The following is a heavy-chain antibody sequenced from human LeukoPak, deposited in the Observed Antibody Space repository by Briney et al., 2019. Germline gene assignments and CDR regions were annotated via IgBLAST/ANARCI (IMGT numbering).Heavy chain of an antibody. V-gene: IGHV3-30*02. CDR1: GFTFSSYG. CDR2: IRYDGSNK. D-gene: IGHD3-22*01. J-gene: IGHJ4*02. CDR3: AKDDYYDSSGYYFSPGDY. Sequence: QPGGSLRLSCAASGFTFSSYGMHWVRQAPGKGLAWVAFIRYDGSNKYYADSVKGRFTISRDNPKNTLYLQMNSLRAEDTAVYYCAKDDYYDSSGYYFSPGDYWGQGTLVTVSS.